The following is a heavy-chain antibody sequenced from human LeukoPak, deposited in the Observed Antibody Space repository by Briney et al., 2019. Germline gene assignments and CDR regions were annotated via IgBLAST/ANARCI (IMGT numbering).Heavy chain of an antibody. D-gene: IGHD3-10*01. Sequence: SETLSLTCTVSGGSISSYYWSWIRQPPGKGLEGIGYIYYSGSTNYNPSLKSRVTISVDTSKNQFSLKLSSVTAADTAVYYFARVGTMVRGVITVRGWFDPWGQGTLVTVSS. CDR2: IYYSGST. CDR1: GGSISSYY. V-gene: IGHV4-59*01. CDR3: ARVGTMVRGVITVRGWFDP. J-gene: IGHJ5*02.